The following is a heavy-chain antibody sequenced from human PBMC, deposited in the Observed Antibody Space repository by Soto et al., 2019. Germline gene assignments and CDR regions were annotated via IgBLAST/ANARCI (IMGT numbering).Heavy chain of an antibody. Sequence: ASVNVSCKASGYTFTGYYMHWVRQAPGQGLEWMGCINPNSGGTNYAQKFQGRVTMTRDTSISTAYMELSRLRSDDTAVYYCARIPAADPIYYYGMDVWGQGTTVTVSS. CDR2: INPNSGGT. D-gene: IGHD2-2*01. V-gene: IGHV1-2*02. J-gene: IGHJ6*02. CDR1: GYTFTGYY. CDR3: ARIPAADPIYYYGMDV.